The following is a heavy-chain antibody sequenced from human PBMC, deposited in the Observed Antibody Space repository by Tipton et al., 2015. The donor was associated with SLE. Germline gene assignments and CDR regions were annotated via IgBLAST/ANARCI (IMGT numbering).Heavy chain of an antibody. Sequence: SLRLSCTASGFTFGDYAMSWVRQAPGKGLEWVGVIRAVGYGGTAQYAASVKGRFTISRDESKSIVYLQMNSPQTEDTAIYYCTRDSAWNEKTDYWGQGTLVTVSS. D-gene: IGHD1-1*01. CDR3: TRDSAWNEKTDY. J-gene: IGHJ4*02. CDR1: GFTFGDYA. V-gene: IGHV3-49*04. CDR2: IRAVGYGGTA.